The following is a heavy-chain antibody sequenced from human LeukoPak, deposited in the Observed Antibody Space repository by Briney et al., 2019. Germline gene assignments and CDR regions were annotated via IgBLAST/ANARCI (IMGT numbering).Heavy chain of an antibody. Sequence: SHTLSLTCAISGHSDSSHSAAWNWIRRSPSRGLEWQGGTYYRSKWYNDYAVSVKSRITINPDTSKSQSSLQLNSVTPDDTALYYCARDGSDGSCYFDYWGQGTLVTVSS. J-gene: IGHJ4*02. D-gene: IGHD2-15*01. CDR2: TYYRSKWYN. V-gene: IGHV6-1*01. CDR1: GHSDSSHSAA. CDR3: ARDGSDGSCYFDY.